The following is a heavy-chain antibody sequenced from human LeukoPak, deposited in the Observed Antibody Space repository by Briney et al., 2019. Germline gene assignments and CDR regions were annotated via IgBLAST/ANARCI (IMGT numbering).Heavy chain of an antibody. V-gene: IGHV3-66*01. D-gene: IGHD3-16*01. CDR1: GFTVSSNS. Sequence: PAESLRLSCAASGFTVSSNSMSWVRQAPGKGLVWVSVIYAVGTTYYADSVKGRFTISRDNSKNTLYLQMNSLRAEDTAVYYCARDVAAPGGVYFDYWGQGTWSPSPQ. CDR3: ARDVAAPGGVYFDY. J-gene: IGHJ4*02. CDR2: IYAVGTT.